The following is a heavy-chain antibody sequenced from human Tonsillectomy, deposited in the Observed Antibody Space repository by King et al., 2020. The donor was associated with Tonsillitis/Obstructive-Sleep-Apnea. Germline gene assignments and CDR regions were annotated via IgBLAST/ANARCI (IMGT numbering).Heavy chain of an antibody. D-gene: IGHD6-19*01. J-gene: IGHJ4*02. V-gene: IGHV1-3*04. CDR2: IITGNGNK. CDR1: GYTFTSYA. Sequence: QLQLVQSGAEVKKPGASVKVSCKASGYTFTSYALQWVRQAPGQRLEWMGWIITGNGNKKYSQNFQDRVTITRDTSASTAYMELSSLTSEDTAVYYCVRSSGLYYFDYGGQGTLVTVSS. CDR3: VRSSGLYYFDY.